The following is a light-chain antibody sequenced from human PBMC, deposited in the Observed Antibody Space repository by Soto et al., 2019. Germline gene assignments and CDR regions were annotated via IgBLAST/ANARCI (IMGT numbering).Light chain of an antibody. CDR2: KAS. Sequence: DIQMTQSPSTLSASVGDRVTITCRASQSISSKLAWYQQKQGKAPKLLIYKASSLERGVPSGFSGSGSGTDFTLTISSLQPDDFATYYCQQYNTFSWTFGQGTKVEIK. J-gene: IGKJ1*01. V-gene: IGKV1-5*03. CDR3: QQYNTFSWT. CDR1: QSISSK.